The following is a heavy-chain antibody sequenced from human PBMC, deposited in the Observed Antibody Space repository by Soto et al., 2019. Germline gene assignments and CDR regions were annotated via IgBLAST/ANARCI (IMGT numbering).Heavy chain of an antibody. CDR2: ISHDGSNK. J-gene: IGHJ4*02. CDR3: ARAGIWWDIFRPFDQ. D-gene: IGHD5-12*01. V-gene: IGHV3-30-3*01. Sequence: QVQLVGSGGGVVQPGRSLRLSCAASGFFFSSYGLFWVRQAPGKGLESVTFISHDGSNKKYADSVKGRFTISRDNSKNTLYLQMNNLRPEDSAMYYCARAGIWWDIFRPFDQWGQGTLVTVSS. CDR1: GFFFSSYG.